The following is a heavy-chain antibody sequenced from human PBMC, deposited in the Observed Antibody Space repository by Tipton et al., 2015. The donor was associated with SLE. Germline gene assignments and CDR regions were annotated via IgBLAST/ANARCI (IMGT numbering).Heavy chain of an antibody. CDR1: GGSVSSYD. CDR2: IFYSGGT. D-gene: IGHD6-19*01. CDR3: ARLAVAGMWYYFDF. Sequence: LVKPSETLSLTCTVSGGSVSSYDWSWIRQPPGKGLEWIGNIFYSGGTNYSPFLNSRITISVDTSKNQLSLNVISMTAADTAVYYCARLAVAGMWYYFDFWGQGAPVTVSS. V-gene: IGHV4-59*02. J-gene: IGHJ4*02.